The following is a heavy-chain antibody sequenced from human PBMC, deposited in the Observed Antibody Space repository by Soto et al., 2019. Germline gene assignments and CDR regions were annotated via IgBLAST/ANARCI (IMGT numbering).Heavy chain of an antibody. J-gene: IGHJ4*02. Sequence: GGSLRLSCAASGFTFSSYAMSWVRQAPGKGLEWVSAISGSGGSTYYADSVKGRFTISRDNSKNTLYLQMNSLRAEDTAVYYCAKDRPGTQTPKSPLDYWGQGTLVTVSS. CDR2: ISGSGGST. CDR3: AKDRPGTQTPKSPLDY. V-gene: IGHV3-23*01. D-gene: IGHD1-1*01. CDR1: GFTFSSYA.